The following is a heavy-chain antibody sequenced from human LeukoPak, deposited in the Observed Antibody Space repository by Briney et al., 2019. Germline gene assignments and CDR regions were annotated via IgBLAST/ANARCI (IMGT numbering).Heavy chain of an antibody. V-gene: IGHV3-48*01. CDR1: GFTFSSYS. CDR3: ASTRGMPGTTRGYFDY. D-gene: IGHD3-10*01. Sequence: AGSLRLSCAASGFTFSSYSMNWVRQAPGKGLEWVSYISSSSSTIYYADSVKGRFTISRDNAKNSLYLQMNSLRAEDTAVYYCASTRGMPGTTRGYFDYWGQGTLVTVSS. J-gene: IGHJ4*02. CDR2: ISSSSSTI.